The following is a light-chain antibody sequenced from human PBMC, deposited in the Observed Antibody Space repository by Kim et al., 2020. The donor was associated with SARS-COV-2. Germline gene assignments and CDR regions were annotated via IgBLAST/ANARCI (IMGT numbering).Light chain of an antibody. Sequence: ASVGDRVTITCRAGQDIGNSLVWFQQKPGKAPKSLISGASTLQSGVPSRFGGSGSGTDFSLTISSLQPEDFATYYCQQYARYPVTFGQGTKVDIK. V-gene: IGKV1-16*01. CDR1: QDIGNS. CDR2: GAS. J-gene: IGKJ2*01. CDR3: QQYARYPVT.